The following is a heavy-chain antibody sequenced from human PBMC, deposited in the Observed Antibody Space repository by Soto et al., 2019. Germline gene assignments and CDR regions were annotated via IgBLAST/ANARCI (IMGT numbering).Heavy chain of an antibody. V-gene: IGHV4-30-2*01. Sequence: SETLSLTCAVSGGSISSGGYSWSWIRQPPGKGLEWIGYIYHSGSTYYNPSLKSRVTISVDRSKNQFSLNLSSVTAADTAVYYCVKDVVFWPWGQGTLVTVSS. CDR3: VKDVVFWP. CDR2: IYHSGST. J-gene: IGHJ4*02. CDR1: GGSISSGGYS. D-gene: IGHD2-15*01.